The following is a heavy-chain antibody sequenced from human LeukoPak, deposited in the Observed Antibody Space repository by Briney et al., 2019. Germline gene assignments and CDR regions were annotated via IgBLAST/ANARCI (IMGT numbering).Heavy chain of an antibody. Sequence: PGRSLRLSCAASGFTFSSYAMSWVRQAPGKGLEWVSAISGSGGSTYYADSVKGRFTISRDNSKNTLYLQMNSLRAEDTAVYYCARRIAGDGSHAFDIWGQGTMVTVSS. J-gene: IGHJ3*02. CDR2: ISGSGGST. V-gene: IGHV3-23*01. D-gene: IGHD6-19*01. CDR3: ARRIAGDGSHAFDI. CDR1: GFTFSSYA.